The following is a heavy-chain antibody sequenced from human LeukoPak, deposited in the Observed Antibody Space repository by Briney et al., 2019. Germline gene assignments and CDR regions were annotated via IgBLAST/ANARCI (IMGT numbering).Heavy chain of an antibody. CDR2: IYSSGST. D-gene: IGHD2-21*02. CDR1: GGSISRYS. CDR3: ARGSMIVVVTAISLYYFDY. Sequence: PSETLSLTCTVPGGSISRYSWSWIRQPPGKGLEWIGYIYSSGSTNYNPSLKSRVTISVDTSKNQFSLKLSSVTAADTAVYYCARGSMIVVVTAISLYYFDYWGQGTLVTVSS. J-gene: IGHJ4*02. V-gene: IGHV4-59*12.